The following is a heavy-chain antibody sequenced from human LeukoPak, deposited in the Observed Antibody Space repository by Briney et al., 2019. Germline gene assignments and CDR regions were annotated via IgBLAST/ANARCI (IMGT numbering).Heavy chain of an antibody. CDR2: IKRKSDGGTT. D-gene: IGHD3-22*01. V-gene: IGHV3-15*01. CDR3: TTELDIRPNHY. CDR1: GFTFSNYA. Sequence: PGGSLRLSCAASGFTFSNYAMSWVRQAPGKGLEWVGRIKRKSDGGTTDYAAPVKGRFTISRDDSKNTLYLQMNSLKSEDTAVYYCTTELDIRPNHYWGQGTLVTVSS. J-gene: IGHJ4*02.